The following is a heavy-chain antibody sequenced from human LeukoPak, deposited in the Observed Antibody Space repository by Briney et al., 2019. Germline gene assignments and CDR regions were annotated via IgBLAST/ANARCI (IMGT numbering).Heavy chain of an antibody. D-gene: IGHD2-2*01. CDR3: ARRRTTGLSGYMDV. Sequence: SETLSLTCTVSGGSISSDYWSWIRQPSGKGLEWIGDIDYSGSTNYNPSLKSRVTISVGTSKNHFSLRLSSLTAADTAMYYCARRRTTGLSGYMDVWGKGTTVTVSS. CDR1: GGSISSDY. V-gene: IGHV4-59*08. CDR2: IDYSGST. J-gene: IGHJ6*03.